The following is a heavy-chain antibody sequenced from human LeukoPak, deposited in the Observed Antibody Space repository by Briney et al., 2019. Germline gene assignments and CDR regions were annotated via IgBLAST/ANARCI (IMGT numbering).Heavy chain of an antibody. CDR2: INHSGST. CDR3: AREGQQLVRAFDI. V-gene: IGHV4-34*01. Sequence: SETLSLTCAVHGGSFSGYYWSWLRQPPGKGLEWIGEINHSGSTNYNPSLKSRVTISVDTSKNQFSLKLSSVTAADTAVYYCAREGQQLVRAFDIWGQGTMVTVSS. J-gene: IGHJ3*02. CDR1: GGSFSGYY. D-gene: IGHD6-13*01.